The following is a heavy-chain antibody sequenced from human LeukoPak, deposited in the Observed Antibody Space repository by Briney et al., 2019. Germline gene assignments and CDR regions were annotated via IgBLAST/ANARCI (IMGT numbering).Heavy chain of an antibody. CDR1: GGTFSSYA. V-gene: IGHV1-69*01. CDR2: IIPIFGTA. J-gene: IGHJ5*02. D-gene: IGHD3-22*01. Sequence: ASVKVSCKASGGTFSSYAISWVRQAPGQGLEWMGGIIPIFGTANYAQKFQGRVTITADESTSTACMELSSLRSEDTAVYYCARERAVGYYYDSSGYSPHYWFDPWGQGTLVTVSS. CDR3: ARERAVGYYYDSSGYSPHYWFDP.